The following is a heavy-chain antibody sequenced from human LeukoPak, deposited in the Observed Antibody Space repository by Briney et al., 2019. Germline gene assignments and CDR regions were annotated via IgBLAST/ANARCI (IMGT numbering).Heavy chain of an antibody. CDR3: ARVGCSSTSCFNWFDP. D-gene: IGHD2-2*01. Sequence: PSETLSLTCAVYGVSFSGYYWSWIRQPPGKGLEWIGEINHSGSTNYNPSLKSRVTISVDTSKNQFSLKLSSVTAADTAVYYCARVGCSSTSCFNWFDPWGQGTLVTVSS. CDR1: GVSFSGYY. CDR2: INHSGST. V-gene: IGHV4-34*01. J-gene: IGHJ5*02.